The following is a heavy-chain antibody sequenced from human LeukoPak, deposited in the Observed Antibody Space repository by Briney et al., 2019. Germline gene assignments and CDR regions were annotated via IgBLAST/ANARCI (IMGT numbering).Heavy chain of an antibody. V-gene: IGHV3-7*01. D-gene: IGHD3-10*02. J-gene: IGHJ6*04. CDR1: GFTFSSYW. Sequence: GGSLRLSCAASGFTFSSYWMSWVRQAPGRGLEWVANIKEDGSEKYYVDSVKGRFTISRDNAKNALYLQMNSLRAEDTAVYYCAELGITMIGGVWGKGTTVTISS. CDR3: AELGITMIGGV. CDR2: IKEDGSEK.